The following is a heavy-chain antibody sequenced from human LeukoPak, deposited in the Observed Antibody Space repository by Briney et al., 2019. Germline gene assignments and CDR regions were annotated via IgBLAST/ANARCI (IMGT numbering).Heavy chain of an antibody. CDR1: GYIFTKYD. V-gene: IGHV1-8*01. D-gene: IGHD5-18*01. J-gene: IGHJ4*02. CDR2: MNPNSGNT. Sequence: ASVTVSCKASGYIFTKYDINWVREATVQGLGWMGWMNPNSGNTGFAQKFQGRVTMTRNTSKSTAYMELSSLTSEDWAVYYCARARGYSYGYPDYWGQGTLVTVSS. CDR3: ARARGYSYGYPDY.